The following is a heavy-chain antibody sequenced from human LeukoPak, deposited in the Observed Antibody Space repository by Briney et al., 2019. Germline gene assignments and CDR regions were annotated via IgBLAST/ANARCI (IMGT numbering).Heavy chain of an antibody. V-gene: IGHV3-30-3*01. CDR3: ARGGSSWY. J-gene: IGHJ4*02. CDR1: GFTFSSYA. Sequence: PGGSLRLSCAASGFTFSSYAMHWVRQAPGKGLEWVAVISYDGSNKYYADSVKGRFTISRDNSKNTLYLQMNSLRAEDTAVYYCARGGSSWYWGQGTLVTVSS. CDR2: ISYDGSNK. D-gene: IGHD6-13*01.